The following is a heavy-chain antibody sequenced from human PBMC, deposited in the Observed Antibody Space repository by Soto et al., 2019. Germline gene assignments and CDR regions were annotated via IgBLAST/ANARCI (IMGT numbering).Heavy chain of an antibody. CDR1: GFTFTYTW. CDR3: RGYNYSYGIHV. Sequence: GGSLRLSCTTSGFTFTYTWMIWVRQAPGKGLEWVGRIKSKNAGETADYAAPVKDRFTVSRDDSENTLYLQMNSLKTEDTAVYYCRGYNYSYGIHVWGQGTTVTVSS. V-gene: IGHV3-15*01. CDR2: IKSKNAGETA. J-gene: IGHJ6*02.